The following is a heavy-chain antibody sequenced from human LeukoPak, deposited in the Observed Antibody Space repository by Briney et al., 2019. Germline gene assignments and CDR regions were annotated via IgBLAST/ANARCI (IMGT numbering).Heavy chain of an antibody. CDR1: GGSISSYY. CDR3: ARDLPWFGELLTNWFDP. Sequence: PSETLSLTCTVSGGSISSYYWSWIRQPAGKGLEWIGRIYTSGSTNYNPSLKSRVTMSVDTSKNQFSLKLSSVTAADTAVYYCARDLPWFGELLTNWFDPWGQGTLVTASS. J-gene: IGHJ5*02. CDR2: IYTSGST. V-gene: IGHV4-4*07. D-gene: IGHD3-10*01.